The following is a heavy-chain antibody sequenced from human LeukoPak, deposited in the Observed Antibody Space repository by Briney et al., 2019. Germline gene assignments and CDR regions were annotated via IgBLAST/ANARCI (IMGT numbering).Heavy chain of an antibody. J-gene: IGHJ3*02. V-gene: IGHV3-9*01. Sequence: GGSLRLSCAASGFTFDDYAMHWVRQAPGKGLEWVSGISWNSGSIDYADSVKGRFTISRDNAKNSLYLQMNSLRAEDTALYYWAKDQLPTNSFDIWGQGTMVTVSS. CDR3: AKDQLPTNSFDI. CDR1: GFTFDDYA. D-gene: IGHD1-7*01. CDR2: ISWNSGSI.